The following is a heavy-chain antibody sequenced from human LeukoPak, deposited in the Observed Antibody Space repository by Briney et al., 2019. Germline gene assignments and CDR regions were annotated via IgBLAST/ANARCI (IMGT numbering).Heavy chain of an antibody. V-gene: IGHV3-30*02. CDR1: GFTFSSYG. CDR2: IRYDGSNK. D-gene: IGHD6-19*01. Sequence: PGGSLRLSCAASGFTFSSYGMHWVRQAPGKGLKWVAFIRYDGSNKYYADSVKGRFTISRDNSKNTLYLQMNSLVAEDTAVYYCAKERYSSGWSHYYMDGLGKGTTVTISS. J-gene: IGHJ6*03. CDR3: AKERYSSGWSHYYMDG.